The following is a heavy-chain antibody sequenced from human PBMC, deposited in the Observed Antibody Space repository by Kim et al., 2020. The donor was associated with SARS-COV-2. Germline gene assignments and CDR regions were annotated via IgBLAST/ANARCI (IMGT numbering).Heavy chain of an antibody. CDR3: AKSSHERSSGWPDY. CDR2: ISGSSGFT. Sequence: GGSLRLSCAASGFTFSTYAMSWVRQAPGKGLEWVSPISGSSGFTYYADSVKGRFTISRDNSKNTLYLQMNSLRAEDTAVYYCAKSSHERSSGWPDYWGQGTLVTVSS. J-gene: IGHJ4*02. D-gene: IGHD6-19*01. CDR1: GFTFSTYA. V-gene: IGHV3-23*01.